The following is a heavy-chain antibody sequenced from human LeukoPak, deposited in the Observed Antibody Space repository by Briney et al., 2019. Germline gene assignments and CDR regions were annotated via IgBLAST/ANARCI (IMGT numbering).Heavy chain of an antibody. CDR3: ARGLLAFDI. Sequence: KAPXXTFTSYDINWVRQATGQGLEWIGGMNPNSGNTGYAQKFQGRVTITRNTSISTAYMELSSLRSEDTAVYYCARGLLAFDIWGQGTMVTVSS. V-gene: IGHV1-8*01. CDR1: XXTFTSYD. D-gene: IGHD3-3*01. CDR2: MNPNSGNT. J-gene: IGHJ3*02.